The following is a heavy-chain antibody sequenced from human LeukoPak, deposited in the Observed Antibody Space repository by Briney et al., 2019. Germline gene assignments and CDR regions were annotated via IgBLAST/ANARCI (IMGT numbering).Heavy chain of an antibody. V-gene: IGHV3-21*01. CDR3: ARDQLELRAFDI. J-gene: IGHJ3*02. CDR2: ISSSSSYI. D-gene: IGHD1-7*01. Sequence: GGSLRLSCAASGFTFSSYSMNWVRQAPGKGLEWVSSISSSSSYIYYADSVKGRFTISRDNAKNSLYLQMNSLRAKDTAVYYCARDQLELRAFDIWGQGTMVTVSS. CDR1: GFTFSSYS.